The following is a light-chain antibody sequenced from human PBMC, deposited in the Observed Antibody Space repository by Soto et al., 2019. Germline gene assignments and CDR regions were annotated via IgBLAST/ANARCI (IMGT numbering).Light chain of an antibody. Sequence: QSALTQPASVSGSPGQSITISCTGTSGDVGAYDFVSWYQHHPGKAPRLVIYDVSRRPAGASDRFSGSKSGSTASLTISSLQAEDEADYYCVSFTVHYSYVVGTGTKLTVL. CDR3: VSFTVHYSYV. CDR2: DVS. J-gene: IGLJ1*01. V-gene: IGLV2-14*01. CDR1: SGDVGAYDF.